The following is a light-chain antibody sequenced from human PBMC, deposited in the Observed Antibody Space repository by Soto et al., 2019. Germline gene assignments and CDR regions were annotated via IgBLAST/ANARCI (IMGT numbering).Light chain of an antibody. CDR3: CSFGGSGYV. CDR1: TSDVGI. V-gene: IGLV2-23*02. CDR2: EVT. J-gene: IGLJ1*01. Sequence: QSVLTQPASVSGSPGQSITISCSGTTSDVGIVSWYQHHPGKAPKLMIHEVTKRPSGVSDRFSGSKSGNSASLTISGLQAEDEADYFCCSFGGSGYVFGTGTKDTVL.